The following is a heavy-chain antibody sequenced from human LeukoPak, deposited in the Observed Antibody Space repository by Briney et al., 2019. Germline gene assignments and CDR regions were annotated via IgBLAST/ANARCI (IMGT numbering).Heavy chain of an antibody. D-gene: IGHD2-15*01. Sequence: GGSLRLSCAASGFPFNTYVMSWVRQARGRGLEWVSAINGGGSNTYYADSVKGRFTISRDNSKNMVYLQMNHLRADDTAVYYCAKSVVVITFRFDDWGQGPLVTVPS. CDR1: GFPFNTYV. J-gene: IGHJ4*02. CDR3: AKSVVVITFRFDD. V-gene: IGHV3-23*01. CDR2: INGGGSNT.